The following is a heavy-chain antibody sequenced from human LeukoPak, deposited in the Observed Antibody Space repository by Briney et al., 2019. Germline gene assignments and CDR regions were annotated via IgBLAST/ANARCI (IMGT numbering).Heavy chain of an antibody. CDR3: ARLIVGGTDYFDY. Sequence: GESLRISCKGSGYYFTNYWISWVRQMPGKGLEWMGRIDPTDSYTNYNPSFRGHVTISADKSISTAYLQWSSLKASDTAMYYCARLIVGGTDYFDYWGQGTLVTVSS. J-gene: IGHJ4*02. CDR2: IDPTDSYT. CDR1: GYYFTNYW. V-gene: IGHV5-10-1*01. D-gene: IGHD1-26*01.